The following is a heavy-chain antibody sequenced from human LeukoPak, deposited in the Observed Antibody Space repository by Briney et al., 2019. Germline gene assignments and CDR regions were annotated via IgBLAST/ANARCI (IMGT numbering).Heavy chain of an antibody. CDR3: AKGGFTVAYFDY. CDR2: IWYDGSNK. V-gene: IGHV3-33*06. Sequence: GGSLRLSCAASGFTFSSYGMHWVRQAPGKGLEWVAVIWYDGSNKFYTDSVKGRFTISRDNSKNTVYLQMNSLRAEDTAAYFCAKGGFTVAYFDYWVQGTLVTVSS. J-gene: IGHJ4*02. D-gene: IGHD4-23*01. CDR1: GFTFSSYG.